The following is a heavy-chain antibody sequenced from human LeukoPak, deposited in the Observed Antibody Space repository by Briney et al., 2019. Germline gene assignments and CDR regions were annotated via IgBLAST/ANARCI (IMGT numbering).Heavy chain of an antibody. CDR2: ISSSSSTI. CDR3: ARSRGNRGRYPLDY. V-gene: IGHV3-48*01. Sequence: GSLRLSCEASEFTFSSYSMNWVRQAPGKGLEWVSYISSSSSTIYYAESVKGRFTISRDNAKNSLYLQMNSLGVEAPDVYYCARSRGNRGRYPLDYWGQGTLVTVSS. D-gene: IGHD1-26*01. CDR1: EFTFSSYS. J-gene: IGHJ4*02.